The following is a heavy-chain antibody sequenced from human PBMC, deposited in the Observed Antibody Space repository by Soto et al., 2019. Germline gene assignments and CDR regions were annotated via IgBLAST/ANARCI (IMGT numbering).Heavy chain of an antibody. CDR3: ARGNLESGSYYYYDMDV. CDR1: GDSVSSNSAA. J-gene: IGHJ6*03. Sequence: SQTLSLTCAISGDSVSSNSAAWNWIRQSPSRGLEWLGRTYYRSKWYNDYAVSVKSRITINPDTSKNQFSLQLNSVTPEDTAVYYCARGNLESGSYYYYDMDVWGKGTTVTVSS. CDR2: TYYRSKWYN. V-gene: IGHV6-1*01. D-gene: IGHD4-4*01.